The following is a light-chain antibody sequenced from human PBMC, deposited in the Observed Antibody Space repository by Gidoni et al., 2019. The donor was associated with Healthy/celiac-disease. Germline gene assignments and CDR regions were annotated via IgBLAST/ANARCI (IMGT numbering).Light chain of an antibody. CDR1: SSDVGGYNY. Sequence: QSALPQPRSVSRSPGQSVTISCTGTSSDVGGYNYVSWYQQPPGKAPKLMIYDVTKRPSGVPERFSGSKSGNTASLTIAGLQAEDEADYYCCSYTGSYPYVFGTGTKVTVL. CDR3: CSYTGSYPYV. CDR2: DVT. J-gene: IGLJ1*01. V-gene: IGLV2-11*01.